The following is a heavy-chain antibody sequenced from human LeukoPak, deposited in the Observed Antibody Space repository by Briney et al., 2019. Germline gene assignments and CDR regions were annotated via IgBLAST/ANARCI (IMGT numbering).Heavy chain of an antibody. V-gene: IGHV1-46*01. D-gene: IGHD6-13*01. CDR1: GYTFTSYY. Sequence: ASVKVSCKASGYTFTSYYMHWVRQAPGQGLEWMGMINPSGGSTSYAQKFQGRVTMTEDTSTDTAYMELSSLRSEDTAVYYCATVPAAGTGYYYYMDVWGKGTTVTVSS. J-gene: IGHJ6*03. CDR3: ATVPAAGTGYYYYMDV. CDR2: INPSGGST.